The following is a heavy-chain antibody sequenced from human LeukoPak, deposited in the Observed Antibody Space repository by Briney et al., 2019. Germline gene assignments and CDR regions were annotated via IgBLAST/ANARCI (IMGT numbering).Heavy chain of an antibody. V-gene: IGHV1-2*02. CDR3: ARGLPCGGDCYMNAFDI. CDR2: PNSGVT. Sequence: PNSGVTNYAQKFQGRVTMTRDTSISTAYMELSRLRSDDTAVYYCARGLPCGGDCYMNAFDIWGQGTMVTVSS. D-gene: IGHD2-21*01. J-gene: IGHJ3*02.